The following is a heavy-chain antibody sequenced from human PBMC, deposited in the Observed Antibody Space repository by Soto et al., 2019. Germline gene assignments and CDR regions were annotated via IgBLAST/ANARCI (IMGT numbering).Heavy chain of an antibody. CDR2: ISSSRSYI. V-gene: IGHV3-21*01. CDR3: ARLRASSWYMGGYLDY. D-gene: IGHD6-13*01. Sequence: GGSLILSCAASGFTFIIYSMNGVRQAPGKGLYSVSSISSSRSYIYYADSVKGRFTSSSDNAKNSLYLEMNSLRGEDTAVYYCARLRASSWYMGGYLDYWGLGTLVTVSS. J-gene: IGHJ4*02. CDR1: GFTFIIYS.